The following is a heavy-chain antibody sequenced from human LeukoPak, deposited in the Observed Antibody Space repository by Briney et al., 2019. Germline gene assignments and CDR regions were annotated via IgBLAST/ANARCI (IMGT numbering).Heavy chain of an antibody. CDR3: ARDPSAYCGGDCSPFDY. J-gene: IGHJ4*02. CDR1: GYTFTSYY. CDR2: INPSGGST. D-gene: IGHD2-21*02. Sequence: ASVKVSCKASGYTFTSYYMHWVRQAPGQGLEWMGIINPSGGSTSYAQKFQGRVTMTRDTSTSTVYMELSSLRSEDTAVYYCARDPSAYCGGDCSPFDYWGQGTLVTVSS. V-gene: IGHV1-46*01.